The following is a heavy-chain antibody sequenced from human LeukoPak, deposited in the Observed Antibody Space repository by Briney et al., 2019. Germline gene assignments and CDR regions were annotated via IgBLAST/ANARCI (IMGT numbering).Heavy chain of an antibody. V-gene: IGHV3-9*01. Sequence: GRSLRLSCAASGLSFDDYGMHWVRQAPGKGLEWVSGISRNSDSIAYADSVRGRFTISRDNAKNSLYLQMNSLRADDTAFYYCAKRGQWFDYWGQGTLVTVSS. CDR1: GLSFDDYG. CDR3: AKRGQWFDY. D-gene: IGHD6-19*01. J-gene: IGHJ4*02. CDR2: ISRNSDSI.